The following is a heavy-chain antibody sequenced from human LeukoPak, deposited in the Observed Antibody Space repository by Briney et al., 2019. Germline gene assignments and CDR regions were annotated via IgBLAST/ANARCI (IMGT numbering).Heavy chain of an antibody. J-gene: IGHJ4*02. D-gene: IGHD2-2*01. CDR1: GYTFTRYV. CDR3: ARRFGSTSPSYLSMLDY. CDR2: ISPYNGNT. V-gene: IGHV1-18*01. Sequence: GASDTVSCKASGYTFTRYVISWVRQAPGQELEWMGWISPYNGNTNYAQKLQGRVTMTTGTSTSTAYLELRSLRSDDTAVYYCARRFGSTSPSYLSMLDYWGQGTLVTVPS.